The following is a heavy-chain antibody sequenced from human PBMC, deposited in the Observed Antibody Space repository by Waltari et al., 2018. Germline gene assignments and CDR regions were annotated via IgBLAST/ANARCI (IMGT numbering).Heavy chain of an antibody. CDR2: IYTSGST. CDR1: GGSISSGSYY. V-gene: IGHV4-61*09. J-gene: IGHJ5*02. CDR3: ATDYGDNWFDP. Sequence: QVQLQESGPGLVKPSQTLSLTCTVSGGSISSGSYYWSWIRQPAGKGLEWIGYIYTSGSTNYNPSLKSRVTISVDTSKNQFSLKLSSVTAADTAVYYCATDYGDNWFDPWGQGTLVTVSS. D-gene: IGHD4-17*01.